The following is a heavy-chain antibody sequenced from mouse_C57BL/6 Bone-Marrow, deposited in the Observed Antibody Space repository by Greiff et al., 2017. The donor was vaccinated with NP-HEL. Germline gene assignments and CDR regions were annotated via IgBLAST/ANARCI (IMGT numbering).Heavy chain of an antibody. Sequence: VQLQESGAELARPGASVKLSCKASGYTFTSYGISWVKQRTGQGLEWIGEIYPRSGNTYYNEKFKGKATLTADKSSSTAYMELRSPTSEDSAVYFCARRRAYGGFAYWGQGTLVTVSA. CDR3: ARRRAYGGFAY. D-gene: IGHD1-1*01. CDR2: IYPRSGNT. V-gene: IGHV1-81*01. CDR1: GYTFTSYG. J-gene: IGHJ3*01.